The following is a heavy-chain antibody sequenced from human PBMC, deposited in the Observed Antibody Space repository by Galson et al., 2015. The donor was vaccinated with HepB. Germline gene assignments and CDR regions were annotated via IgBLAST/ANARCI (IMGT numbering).Heavy chain of an antibody. Sequence: SLRLSCAASGFTFSSYAMTWVRQAPGMGLEWVSAIGGSGGNTFYAASVKGRFTISSDNSKNTLYLQLNSLRAEDAAIYFCAKSGAVGATGHAWGTYGTDVWGQGTTVTVSS. D-gene: IGHD1-26*01. J-gene: IGHJ6*02. V-gene: IGHV3-23*01. CDR3: AKSGAVGATGHAWGTYGTDV. CDR1: GFTFSSYA. CDR2: IGGSGGNT.